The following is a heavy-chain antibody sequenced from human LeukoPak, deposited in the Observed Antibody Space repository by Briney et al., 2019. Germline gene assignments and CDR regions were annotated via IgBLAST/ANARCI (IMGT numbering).Heavy chain of an antibody. D-gene: IGHD5-24*01. CDR1: AGSISGYY. V-gene: IGHV4-59*01. CDR2: IFYSGST. CDR3: ARGRSFAP. J-gene: IGHJ5*02. Sequence: SETLSLTCTISAGSISGYYWSWIRQPPGKGLEWIGYIFYSGSTNYNPSLKSRVTISVNTSKNQFSLNLNSVPAADTAAYYRARGRSFAPWGEGTLVTV.